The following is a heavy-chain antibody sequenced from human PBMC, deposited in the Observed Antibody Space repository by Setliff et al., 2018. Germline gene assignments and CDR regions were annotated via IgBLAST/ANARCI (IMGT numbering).Heavy chain of an antibody. CDR2: IWNDGSSK. CDR1: GFTFSSYA. CDR3: ARNWVTAQHYYYGMDV. J-gene: IGHJ6*02. V-gene: IGHV3-33*08. D-gene: IGHD2-21*02. Sequence: PGGPLRLSCAASGFTFSSYAMSWVRQAPGKGLEWVALIWNDGSSKFYGDSVKGRFTISRDNSKNTLYLQMDSLRAEDTAVYYCARNWVTAQHYYYGMDVWGQGTTVTVSS.